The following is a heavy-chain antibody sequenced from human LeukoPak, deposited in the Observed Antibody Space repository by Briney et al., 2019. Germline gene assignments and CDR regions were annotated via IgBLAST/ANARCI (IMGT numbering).Heavy chain of an antibody. CDR1: AFTFISHW. CDR3: ATISAQTFDI. Sequence: GGSLRLSCVGSAFTFISHWVNWVRQSPGKGLVWVANIKPDGSVKYYEHSGRGRFTVSRDNAKNSAFLQMNSLRAQDTAIYYCATISAQTFDIWGQGTLVSVSS. D-gene: IGHD5-24*01. V-gene: IGHV3-7*01. J-gene: IGHJ3*02. CDR2: IKPDGSVK.